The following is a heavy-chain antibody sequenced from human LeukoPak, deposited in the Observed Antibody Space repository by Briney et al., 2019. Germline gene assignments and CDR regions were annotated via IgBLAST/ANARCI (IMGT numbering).Heavy chain of an antibody. J-gene: IGHJ4*02. CDR3: AGDSSGYSDY. D-gene: IGHD3-22*01. Sequence: PGGSLRLSCAASGFTLSSYEMNWVRQAPGKGLEWVSYISSSGNTMYYADSVKGRFTISRDNAKNSLYLQMNSLRAEDTAVYYCAGDSSGYSDYWGQGTLVTVSS. CDR2: ISSSGNTM. V-gene: IGHV3-48*03. CDR1: GFTLSSYE.